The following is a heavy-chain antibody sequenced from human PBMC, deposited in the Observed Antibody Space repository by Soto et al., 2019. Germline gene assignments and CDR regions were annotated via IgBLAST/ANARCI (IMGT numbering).Heavy chain of an antibody. CDR3: AKWIQLWLWEDGMDV. Sequence: PGGSLTLSCAASGFSFSSYALSWVSQDPGKGLEWLSAISGSRGSTYYADSVKGRFTISRDNSKNTLYLQMNSLRAEDTAVYYCAKWIQLWLWEDGMDVWGQGTTVTVSS. CDR2: ISGSRGST. J-gene: IGHJ6*02. CDR1: GFSFSSYA. V-gene: IGHV3-23*01. D-gene: IGHD5-18*01.